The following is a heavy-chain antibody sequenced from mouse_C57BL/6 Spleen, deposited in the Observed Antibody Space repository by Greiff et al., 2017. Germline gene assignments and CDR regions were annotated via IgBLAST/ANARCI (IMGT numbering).Heavy chain of an antibody. J-gene: IGHJ4*01. D-gene: IGHD2-4*01. CDR3: ARNWDDYDRYYYAMDY. CDR1: GFSLTSYA. V-gene: IGHV2-9-1*01. CDR2: IWTGGGT. Sequence: VQLQESGPGLVAPSQSLSITCTVSGFSLTSYAISWVRQPPGKGLEWLGVIWTGGGTNYNSALKSRLSISKDNSKSQVFLKMNSLQTDDTATYYCARNWDDYDRYYYAMDYWGQGTSVTVSS.